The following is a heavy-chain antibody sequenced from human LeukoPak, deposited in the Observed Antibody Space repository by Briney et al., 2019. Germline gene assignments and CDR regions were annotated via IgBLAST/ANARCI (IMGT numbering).Heavy chain of an antibody. V-gene: IGHV3-23*01. D-gene: IGHD6-19*01. CDR2: FSAGSTST. CDR3: ANLGTSGSYHFDC. J-gene: IGHJ4*02. CDR1: GFTFSSYA. Sequence: GGSLRLSCAASGFTFSSYAMSWVRQAPGKGLEWVSTFSAGSTSTYYADSVKGRFTISRDNSQNTLYLQMNSLRAEDTAVYFCANLGTSGSYHFDCWGQGTLVTVSS.